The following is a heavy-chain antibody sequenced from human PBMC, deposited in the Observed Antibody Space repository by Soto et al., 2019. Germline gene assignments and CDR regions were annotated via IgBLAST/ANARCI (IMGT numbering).Heavy chain of an antibody. V-gene: IGHV3-23*01. Sequence: GGSLRLSCAASRFTFSSYAMSWVRQAPGKGLEWVSAISGSGGSTYCADSVKGRFTISRDNSKNTLYLQMNSLRAEDTAVYYCAANRGYNYYYGMDVWGQGTTVTVSS. CDR1: RFTFSSYA. D-gene: IGHD3-22*01. CDR2: ISGSGGST. CDR3: AANRGYNYYYGMDV. J-gene: IGHJ6*02.